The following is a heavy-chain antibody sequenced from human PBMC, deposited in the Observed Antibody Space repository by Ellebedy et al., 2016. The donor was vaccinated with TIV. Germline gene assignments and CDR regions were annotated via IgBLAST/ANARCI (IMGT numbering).Heavy chain of an antibody. J-gene: IGHJ6*02. D-gene: IGHD5-18*01. Sequence: SETLSLTCTVSGGSMSPYYWSWIRQPPGKGLEWIGYIYYGGNTNYNPSLESRITISVDTSKNQFSLRLTSVTAADSAVYYCARLAPLYNILPAIPNYSYHSMDVWGQGATVTVSS. V-gene: IGHV4-59*01. CDR3: ARLAPLYNILPAIPNYSYHSMDV. CDR2: IYYGGNT. CDR1: GGSMSPYY.